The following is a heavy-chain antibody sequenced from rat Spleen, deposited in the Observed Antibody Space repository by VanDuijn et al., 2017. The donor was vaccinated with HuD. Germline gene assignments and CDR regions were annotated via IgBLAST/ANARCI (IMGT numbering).Heavy chain of an antibody. CDR2: ITNTGGST. V-gene: IGHV5-31*01. CDR3: TTGGQLYLREDFDY. CDR1: GFTFNNYW. D-gene: IGHD1-2*01. J-gene: IGHJ2*01. Sequence: EVHLVESGGGLVQPGRSLKLSCVASGFTFNNYWMTWIRQAPGKGLEWVASITNTGGSTYYPDSVKGRFTISRDNAKSTLYLQMDSLRSEDTATYYCTTGGQLYLREDFDYWGQGVMVTVSS.